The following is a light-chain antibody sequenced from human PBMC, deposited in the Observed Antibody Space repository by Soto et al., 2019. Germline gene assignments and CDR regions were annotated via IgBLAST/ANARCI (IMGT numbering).Light chain of an antibody. J-gene: IGKJ1*01. Sequence: EILMTQSPDTLSVSPGDRATLSCRACQSVTTNSPWYHQKPPQAPSLLTYGAFTRATGIPARLSGTGSGTEFTLTISSLQSEDFALYYCQQYTAWPLPFGQWTKMDIX. CDR1: QSVTTN. CDR3: QQYTAWPLP. CDR2: GAF. V-gene: IGKV3-15*01.